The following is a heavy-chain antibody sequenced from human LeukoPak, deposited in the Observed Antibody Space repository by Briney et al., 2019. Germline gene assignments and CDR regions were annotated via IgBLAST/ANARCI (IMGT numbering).Heavy chain of an antibody. V-gene: IGHV3-11*01. CDR1: GFTFSDYY. CDR3: ARDRDPYCSSTSCYTPDY. J-gene: IGHJ4*02. Sequence: GGSLRLSCAASGFTFSDYYMSWVRQAPGKGLEWVSYISSSGSTIYYADSVKGRFTISRDNAKNSLYLQMNSLRAEDTAVYYCARDRDPYCSSTSCYTPDYWGQGTLVTVSS. CDR2: ISSSGSTI. D-gene: IGHD2-2*02.